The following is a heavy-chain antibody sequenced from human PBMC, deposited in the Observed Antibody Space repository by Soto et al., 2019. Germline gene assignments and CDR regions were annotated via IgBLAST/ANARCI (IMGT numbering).Heavy chain of an antibody. J-gene: IGHJ4*02. D-gene: IGHD3-3*01. CDR3: AHRVLRTVFGLVTTTAIYFDF. CDR1: GFSLTTSGVG. CDR2: IYWDDDK. V-gene: IGHV2-5*02. Sequence: QITLNESGPPVVRPTETLTLTCRFSGFSLTTSGVGVGWIRQSPGKAPEWLALIYWDDDKRYSASLKSRLTITTDTAQNQVVLTVSDLDPTDTATYYCAHRVLRTVFGLVTTTAIYFDFWGQGTPVAVSS.